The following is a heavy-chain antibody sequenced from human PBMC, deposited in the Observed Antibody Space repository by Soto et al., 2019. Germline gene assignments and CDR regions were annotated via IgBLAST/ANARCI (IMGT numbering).Heavy chain of an antibody. CDR3: AIYKAGAGRNGF. V-gene: IGHV4-61*01. J-gene: IGHJ4*02. CDR2: QTGST. CDR1: GASVTSDSYH. Sequence: QVHLQESGPGLIKPSETLSLTCSVSGASVTSDSYHWTWIRQPPGKGLEWIGQTGSTNYNPSLKSRITISVDTSKNQFSLNLDSVTAADTAIYYCAIYKAGAGRNGFWGQGTLVIVSS. D-gene: IGHD6-19*01.